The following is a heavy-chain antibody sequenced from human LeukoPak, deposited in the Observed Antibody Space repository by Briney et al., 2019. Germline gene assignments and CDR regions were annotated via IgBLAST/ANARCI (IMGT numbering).Heavy chain of an antibody. D-gene: IGHD4-23*01. CDR1: GFTFSNAW. CDR2: ISGSGTT. Sequence: GGSLRLSCAASGFTFSNAWMSWVRQAPGKGLEWVSVISGSGTTFYADSVKGRLTISRDISKNTIYLQINNLRPEDTAVYYCAGYGGYSFWGQGTLVTVSS. CDR3: AGYGGYSF. V-gene: IGHV3-66*01. J-gene: IGHJ4*01.